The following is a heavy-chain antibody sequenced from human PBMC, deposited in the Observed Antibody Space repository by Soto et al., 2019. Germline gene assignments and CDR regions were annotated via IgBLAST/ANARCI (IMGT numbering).Heavy chain of an antibody. CDR3: ASGSYDFWSGPNYYYYYMDV. D-gene: IGHD3-3*01. V-gene: IGHV1-18*01. Sequence: ASVKVSCKASGYTFTSYGISWVRQAPGQGLEWMGWISAYNGNTNYAQKLQGRVTMTTDTSTSTAYMELRSLRSDDTAVYYCASGSYDFWSGPNYYYYYMDVWGKGTTVTVSS. J-gene: IGHJ6*03. CDR1: GYTFTSYG. CDR2: ISAYNGNT.